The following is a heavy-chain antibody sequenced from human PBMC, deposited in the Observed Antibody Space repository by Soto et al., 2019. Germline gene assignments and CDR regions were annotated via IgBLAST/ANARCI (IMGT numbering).Heavy chain of an antibody. CDR3: ATDMFGETANFDY. CDR1: GYTLTELS. D-gene: IGHD3-10*02. J-gene: IGHJ4*02. CDR2: FDPEDGET. V-gene: IGHV1-24*01. Sequence: ASVKVSCKISGYTLTELSMHWERQAPGKGLERMGGFDPEDGETIYAQKFQGRVTLTEDTSTDTAYMDLSSLRSEDTAVYYCATDMFGETANFDYWGQGTLVTVSS.